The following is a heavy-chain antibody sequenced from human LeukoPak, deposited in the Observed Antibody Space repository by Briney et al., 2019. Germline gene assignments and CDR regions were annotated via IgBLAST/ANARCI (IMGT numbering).Heavy chain of an antibody. CDR1: GYTFTGYY. V-gene: IGHV1-2*02. Sequence: ASVKVSCKASGYTFTGYYMHWVRQAPGQGLEWMGWINPNSGGTNYAQKFQGRVTMTRDTSISTAYMELSRLRSDDTAVYYCAREFGGYDYVWGSMMRDDYWGQGTLVTVSS. J-gene: IGHJ4*02. CDR3: AREFGGYDYVWGSMMRDDY. D-gene: IGHD3-16*01. CDR2: INPNSGGT.